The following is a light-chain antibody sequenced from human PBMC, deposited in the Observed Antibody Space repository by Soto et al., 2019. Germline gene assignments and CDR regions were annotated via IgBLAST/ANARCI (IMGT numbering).Light chain of an antibody. Sequence: QSALTQPPSASGSPGQSVTISCTGTSSDVGAYNYVSWYQQHLGKAPKLMIYDVSKRPSGVPDRFSGSKSGNTASLTVSGLQAEDEADYYCSSYAGRNNFVFGGGTKLTVL. V-gene: IGLV2-8*01. CDR3: SSYAGRNNFV. J-gene: IGLJ2*01. CDR2: DVS. CDR1: SSDVGAYNY.